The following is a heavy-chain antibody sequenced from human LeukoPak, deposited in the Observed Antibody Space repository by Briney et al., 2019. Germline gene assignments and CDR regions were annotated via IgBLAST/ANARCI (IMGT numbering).Heavy chain of an antibody. D-gene: IGHD3-10*01. CDR1: GYTFTGYY. J-gene: IGHJ4*02. CDR3: VPFGELSPPFDY. V-gene: IGHV1-2*02. CDR2: INPNSGGT. Sequence: GASVKVSCKASGYTFTGYYMHWVRQAPGQGLEWMGWINPNSGGTNYAQKFQGRVTMTRDTSISTAYMELGRLRSDDTAVYYCVPFGELSPPFDYWGQGTLVTVSS.